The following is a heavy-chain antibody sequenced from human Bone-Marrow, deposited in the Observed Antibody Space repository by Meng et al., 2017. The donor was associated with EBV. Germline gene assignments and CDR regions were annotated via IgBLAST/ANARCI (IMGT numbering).Heavy chain of an antibody. Sequence: QVHLQESGPGRVKPAGPVSLTCAGSGGSISRGHWWSWVRQPPGKGLEWIGEIHQIGSTNYNPSLKSRVTISLDMSKNQFSLRLTSVTAADTAVYYYARAYSYGSRDLPGHWGLGTLVTVSS. D-gene: IGHD3-10*01. CDR3: ARAYSYGSRDLPGH. V-gene: IGHV4-4*02. CDR1: GGSISRGHW. J-gene: IGHJ1*01. CDR2: IHQIGST.